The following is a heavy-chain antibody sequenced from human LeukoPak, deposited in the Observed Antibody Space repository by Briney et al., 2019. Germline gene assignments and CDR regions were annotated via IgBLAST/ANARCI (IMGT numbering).Heavy chain of an antibody. CDR1: GFTFSNYA. J-gene: IGHJ4*02. D-gene: IGHD2/OR15-2a*01. V-gene: IGHV3-23*01. Sequence: PGGSLRLSCAASGFTFSNYAMSWVRQAPGKGLEWVASISPSGGAYYADSAKGRFTISRDNSKNTLYLQMNSLRAEDTAVYYCANVRAGHYFDYWGQGTLVTVSS. CDR2: ISPSGGA. CDR3: ANVRAGHYFDY.